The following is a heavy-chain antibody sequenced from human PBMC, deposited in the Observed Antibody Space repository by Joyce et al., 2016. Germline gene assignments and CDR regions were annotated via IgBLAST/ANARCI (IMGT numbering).Heavy chain of an antibody. D-gene: IGHD1-26*01. V-gene: IGHV3-30*18. CDR2: ISYDGSNK. CDR3: AKDLEGGGKLVGGVDV. CDR1: GFTFSSYG. J-gene: IGHJ6*02. Sequence: QVQLVESGGGVVQPGTSLRLSCAASGFTFSSYGMHWVRQAPGKGLEWVAIISYDGSNKYYADSVKCRFTISRDNSNNTLYLQMNTLRAEDTAIFYCAKDLEGGGKLVGGVDVWGQGTTVIVSS.